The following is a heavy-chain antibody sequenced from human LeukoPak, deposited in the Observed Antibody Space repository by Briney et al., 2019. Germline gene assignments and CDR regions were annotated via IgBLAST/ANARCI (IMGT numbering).Heavy chain of an antibody. D-gene: IGHD1-26*01. Sequence: SETLSLTCTVSGGSISSYYWSWIRRPPGKGLEWIGYIYTSGSTNYNPSLKSRVTISVDTSKNQFSLKLSSVTAADTAVYYCARSRSGGSFGIDYWGQGTLVTVSS. CDR3: ARSRSGGSFGIDY. CDR1: GGSISSYY. J-gene: IGHJ4*02. V-gene: IGHV4-4*09. CDR2: IYTSGST.